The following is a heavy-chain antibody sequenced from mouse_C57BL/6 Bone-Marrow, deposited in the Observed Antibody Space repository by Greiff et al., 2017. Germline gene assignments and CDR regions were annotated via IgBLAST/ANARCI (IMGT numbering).Heavy chain of an antibody. CDR2: INPSSGYT. Sequence: VQGLESGAELARPGASVKMSCKASGYTFTSYTMHWVKQRPGQGLEWIGYINPSSGYTKYNQKFKDKATLTADKSSSTAYMQLSSLTSEDSAVYYCAGGERRGFAYWGQGTLVTVSA. CDR1: GYTFTSYT. V-gene: IGHV1-4*01. CDR3: AGGERRGFAY. J-gene: IGHJ3*01.